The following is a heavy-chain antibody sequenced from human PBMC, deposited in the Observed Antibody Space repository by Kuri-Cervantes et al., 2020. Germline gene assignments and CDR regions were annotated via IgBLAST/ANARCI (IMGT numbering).Heavy chain of an antibody. Sequence: GESLKISCAASGFTFSDYYMSWIRQAPGKGPEWVSYISSGGVTIYYADSVKGRFTISRDNAKNSLYLQMNSLGAEDTAVYYCARGLHYYDSSGYPYWGHGTLVTVSS. V-gene: IGHV3-11*01. CDR1: GFTFSDYY. CDR3: ARGLHYYDSSGYPY. J-gene: IGHJ4*01. D-gene: IGHD3-22*01. CDR2: ISSGGVTI.